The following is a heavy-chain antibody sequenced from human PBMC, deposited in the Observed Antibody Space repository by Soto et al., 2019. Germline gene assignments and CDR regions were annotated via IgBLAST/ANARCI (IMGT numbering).Heavy chain of an antibody. D-gene: IGHD2-15*01. J-gene: IGHJ6*02. Sequence: QLQLQESGPGLLKPSETLSLPCTVSGGSITSSINPWGGIRQPPGKGLEWIGSIYHSGPTYYNPPLKSRVTISVDTSKNQFSLRLSSVTAADTAVYYCARHKDCSGGSCNAVGYYYGLDVWGQGTTVTVSS. CDR2: IYHSGPT. V-gene: IGHV4-39*01. CDR1: GGSITSSINP. CDR3: ARHKDCSGGSCNAVGYYYGLDV.